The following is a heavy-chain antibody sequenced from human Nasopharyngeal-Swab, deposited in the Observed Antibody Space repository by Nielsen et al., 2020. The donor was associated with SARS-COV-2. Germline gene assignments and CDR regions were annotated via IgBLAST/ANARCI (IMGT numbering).Heavy chain of an antibody. J-gene: IGHJ6*02. CDR3: ARDTRMSYYYYYGMDV. CDR2: MNPNSGNT. CDR1: GYTFTSYD. V-gene: IGHV1-8*01. D-gene: IGHD2-15*01. Sequence: ASVNVSCKASGYTFTSYDINWVRQATGQGLEWMGWMNPNSGNTGYAQKFQGRVTMTRNTSISTAYMELSSLRSEDTAVYYCARDTRMSYYYYYGMDVWGQGTTVTVSS.